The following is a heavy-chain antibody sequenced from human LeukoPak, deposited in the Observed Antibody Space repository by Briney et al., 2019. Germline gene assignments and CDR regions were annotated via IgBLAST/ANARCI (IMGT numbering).Heavy chain of an antibody. CDR2: IYHSGST. J-gene: IGHJ4*02. Sequence: SETLSLTCTVSGGSISSGGYYWSWIRQPPGKGLEWIGYIYHSGSTNYNPSLKSRVTISVDTSKNQFSLKLSSVTAADTAVYYCARVGLGYCSSTSCPRGFDYWGQGTLVTVSS. CDR1: GGSISSGGYY. D-gene: IGHD2-2*01. V-gene: IGHV4-61*08. CDR3: ARVGLGYCSSTSCPRGFDY.